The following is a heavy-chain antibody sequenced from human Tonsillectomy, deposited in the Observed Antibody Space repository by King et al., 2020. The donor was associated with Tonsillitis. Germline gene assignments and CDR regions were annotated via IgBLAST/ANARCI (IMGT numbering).Heavy chain of an antibody. Sequence: VQLVESGGGVVQPGGSLRLSCAASGFTFSSYGMHWVRQAPGKGLEWVAFIRYDGSNEYYTDSVKGRFTISRDNSKNTLYLQMNSLRAEDTAVYYCAKDRYCDILTGYYSPEYFHHWGQGTLVIVSS. J-gene: IGHJ1*01. D-gene: IGHD3-9*01. CDR2: IRYDGSNE. CDR1: GFTFSSYG. V-gene: IGHV3-30*02. CDR3: AKDRYCDILTGYYSPEYFHH.